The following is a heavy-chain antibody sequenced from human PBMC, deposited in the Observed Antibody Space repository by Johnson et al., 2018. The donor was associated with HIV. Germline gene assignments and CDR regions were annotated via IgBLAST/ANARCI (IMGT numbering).Heavy chain of an antibody. V-gene: IGHV3-30-3*01. CDR3: ARDPDS. CDR2: ISYDGSNK. Sequence: QVQLVESGGGVVQPGRSLRLSCAASGFTFSSYAMHWVRQAPGKGLEWVAVISYDGSNKYYADSVKGRCTISRDNSKNTLYLQMNSLRAEDTAVYYCARDPDSWGQGTMVTVSS. J-gene: IGHJ3*01. CDR1: GFTFSSYA.